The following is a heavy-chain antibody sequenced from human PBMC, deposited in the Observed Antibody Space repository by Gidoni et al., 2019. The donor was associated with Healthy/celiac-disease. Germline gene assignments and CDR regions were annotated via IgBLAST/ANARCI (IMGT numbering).Heavy chain of an antibody. D-gene: IGHD2-21*02. CDR3: ARGESWVVVTAIPYY. CDR1: GYSFTSYW. Sequence: EVQLVQSGAEVKKPGESLKISCQGSGYSFTSYWIGWVRQMPGKGLEWMGIIYPGDSDTRYSPSFQGQVTISADKSISTAYLQWSSLKASDTAMYYCARGESWVVVTAIPYYWGQGTLVTVSS. V-gene: IGHV5-51*01. J-gene: IGHJ4*02. CDR2: IYPGDSDT.